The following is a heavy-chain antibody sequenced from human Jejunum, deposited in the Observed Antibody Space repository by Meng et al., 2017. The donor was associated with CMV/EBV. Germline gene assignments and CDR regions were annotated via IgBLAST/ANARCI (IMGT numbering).Heavy chain of an antibody. Sequence: GNIFNEYGMQWLRQAPGKGLEWVAFMWNEGSNIYNGDIVKGRFIVSRDRSKNTVFLQMNSLRVEDTAVYYCVGHQGGPREGIRMVWGQGTQVTVSS. J-gene: IGHJ4*02. CDR1: GNIFNEYG. CDR2: MWNEGSNI. D-gene: IGHD2-8*01. V-gene: IGHV3-33*01. CDR3: VGHQGGPREGIRMV.